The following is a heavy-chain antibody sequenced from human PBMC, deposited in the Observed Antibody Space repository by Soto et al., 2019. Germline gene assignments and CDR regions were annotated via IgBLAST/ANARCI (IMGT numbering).Heavy chain of an antibody. CDR1: GYTFTNYA. J-gene: IGHJ4*02. CDR3: ARTGYSASWYRYPFDY. D-gene: IGHD6-13*01. V-gene: IGHV1-3*01. Sequence: ASVKVSCKASGYTFTNYAIHWVRQAPGQRLEWMGWVNAGNGDTKYSQNLQGRITITRETSASTVYMELRSLRSEDTAVYSCARTGYSASWYRYPFDYWGQGTLVTVSS. CDR2: VNAGNGDT.